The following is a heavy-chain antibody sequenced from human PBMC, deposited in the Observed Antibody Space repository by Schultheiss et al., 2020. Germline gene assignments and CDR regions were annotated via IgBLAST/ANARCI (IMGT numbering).Heavy chain of an antibody. CDR1: GFTFTSSA. CDR2: INPNSGGT. D-gene: IGHD5-24*01. Sequence: ASVKVSCKASGFTFTSSAMHWVRQAPGQGLEWMGRINPNSGGTNYAQKFQGRVTITADKSTSTAYMELSSLRSEDTAVYYCARVIGDGYNPNWFDPWGQGTLVTVSS. V-gene: IGHV1-2*06. CDR3: ARVIGDGYNPNWFDP. J-gene: IGHJ5*02.